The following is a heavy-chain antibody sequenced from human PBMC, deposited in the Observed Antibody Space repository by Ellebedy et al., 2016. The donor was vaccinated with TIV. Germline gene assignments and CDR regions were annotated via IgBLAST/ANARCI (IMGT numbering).Heavy chain of an antibody. CDR2: IYPGDSDT. V-gene: IGHV5-51*01. CDR1: GYSFTSYW. D-gene: IGHD6-6*01. Sequence: KVSXXGSGYSFTSYWIGWVRQMPGKGLEWMGIIYPGDSDTRYSPSFQGQVTISADKSISTAYLQWSSLKASDTAMYYCARHENGRIAARFRDNYYYYMDVWGKGTTVTVSS. J-gene: IGHJ6*03. CDR3: ARHENGRIAARFRDNYYYYMDV.